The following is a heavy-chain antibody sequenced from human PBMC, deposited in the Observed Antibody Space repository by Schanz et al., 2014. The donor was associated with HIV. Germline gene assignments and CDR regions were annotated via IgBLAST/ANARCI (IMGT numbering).Heavy chain of an antibody. CDR2: IIPIFGTA. CDR3: ARVGSGSYYVRYFDY. Sequence: QVPLVQSGAEVKKPWTSVKVSCKTSGGAFNNYAISWLRQAPGQGFEWMGGIIPIFGTANYALNFQGRLTIDADKSTSTVYLQLSGLRSDDTAVYYCARVGSGSYYVRYFDYWGQGTLVTVSS. D-gene: IGHD3-10*01. J-gene: IGHJ4*02. CDR1: GGAFNNYA. V-gene: IGHV1-69*06.